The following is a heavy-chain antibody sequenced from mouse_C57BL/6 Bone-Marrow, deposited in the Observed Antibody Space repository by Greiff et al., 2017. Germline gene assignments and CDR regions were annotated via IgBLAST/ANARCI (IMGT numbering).Heavy chain of an antibody. CDR3: ARRSTFFDY. D-gene: IGHD5-1*01. CDR2: INPNNGGT. Sequence: EVKLMESGPELVKPGASVKMSCKASGYTFTDYNMHWVKQSHGKSLEWIGYINPNNGGTSYNHKFKGKATLTVNKSSSTAYMELRSLTSEDSDVYYFARRSTFFDYWGQGTTLTVSS. CDR1: GYTFTDYN. V-gene: IGHV1-22*01. J-gene: IGHJ2*01.